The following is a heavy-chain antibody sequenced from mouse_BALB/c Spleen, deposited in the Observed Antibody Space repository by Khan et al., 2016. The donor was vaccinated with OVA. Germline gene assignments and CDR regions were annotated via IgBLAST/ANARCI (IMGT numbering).Heavy chain of an antibody. CDR3: ARDYYDGSAY. CDR2: INTETGEP. CDR1: GYTFTDYS. J-gene: IGHJ3*01. Sequence: QIQLVQSGPELKKPGETVKISCKASGYTFTDYSMHWVKQAPGKGLKWMGWINTETGEPTYADDFKGRFAFSLETSASTAYLQINNLKNEDTATYVCARDYYDGSAYWGQGTLVTVSA. D-gene: IGHD1-1*01. V-gene: IGHV9-2-1*01.